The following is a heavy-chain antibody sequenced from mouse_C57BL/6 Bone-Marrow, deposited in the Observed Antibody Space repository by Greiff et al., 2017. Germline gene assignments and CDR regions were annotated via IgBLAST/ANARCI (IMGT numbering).Heavy chain of an antibody. CDR1: GFTFSDYG. D-gene: IGHD1-1*01. CDR3: ARDYYGSRNRDY. V-gene: IGHV5-17*01. J-gene: IGHJ2*01. CDR2: ISSGSSTI. Sequence: EVQLQQSGVGLVKPGGSLKLTCAASGFTFSDYGMHWVRQAPEKGLEWVAYISSGSSTIYYADTVKGRFTISRDNAKNTLFLQMTSLRSEDTAMYYCARDYYGSRNRDYWGQGTTLTVSS.